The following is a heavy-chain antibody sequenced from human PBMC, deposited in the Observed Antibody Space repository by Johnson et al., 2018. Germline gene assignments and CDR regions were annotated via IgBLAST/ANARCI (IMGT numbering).Heavy chain of an antibody. Sequence: QVQLVQSGAEVKKPGASVTVSCKASGYSFTRYAMHWVRQAPGQRLEWMGWINTVNGDTKYSKNFQGRVTITRDKSASTAYMELSNLRSEDTAVYYCARDPAGITSTNEYFHHWGQGSLVNVSS. D-gene: IGHD5-24*01. V-gene: IGHV1-3*04. CDR3: ARDPAGITSTNEYFHH. CDR2: INTVNGDT. CDR1: GYSFTRYA. J-gene: IGHJ1*01.